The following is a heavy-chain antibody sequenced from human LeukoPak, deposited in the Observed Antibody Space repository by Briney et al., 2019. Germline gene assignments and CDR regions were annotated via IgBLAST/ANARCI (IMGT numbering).Heavy chain of an antibody. CDR3: ARDQGQWLGNDY. J-gene: IGHJ4*02. V-gene: IGHV3-53*01. CDR2: IYSGGST. Sequence: PGGSLRLSCAASGFTVSSNYMSWVRQAPGKGLEWVSVIYSGGSTYYADSVKGRFTISRGNSKNTLYPQMNSLRAEDTAVYYCARDQGQWLGNDYWGQGTLVTVSS. D-gene: IGHD6-19*01. CDR1: GFTVSSNY.